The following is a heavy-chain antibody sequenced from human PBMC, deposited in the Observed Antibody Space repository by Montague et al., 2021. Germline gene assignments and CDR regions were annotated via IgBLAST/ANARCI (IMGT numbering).Heavy chain of an antibody. J-gene: IGHJ4*02. D-gene: IGHD3-22*01. CDR2: SYYRSKWYN. V-gene: IGHV6-1*01. CDR3: ARGSSGYYTPRPFDY. Sequence: CAISGDSVCVNGVTWSWVEQSSALDLEWLRGSYYRSKWYNDYAVSVKSRITINPDTSKNQFSLQLNSVNPEDTAVYYRARGSSGYYTPRPFDYWGQGTLVTGSS. CDR1: GDSVCVNGVT.